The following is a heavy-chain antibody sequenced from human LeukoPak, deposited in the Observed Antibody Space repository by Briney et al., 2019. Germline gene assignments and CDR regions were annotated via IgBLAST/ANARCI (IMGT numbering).Heavy chain of an antibody. CDR1: GGSISSFY. Sequence: SETLSLTCTVSGGSISSFYWSWIRQAAGKGLEWIGRIYTSGSTNYNPSLKSRITMSVDTSKNQFSLKLRSVAAADTAVYYCARGSGSYPPLDYWGQGTLVIVSS. V-gene: IGHV4-4*07. D-gene: IGHD3-10*01. J-gene: IGHJ4*02. CDR2: IYTSGST. CDR3: ARGSGSYPPLDY.